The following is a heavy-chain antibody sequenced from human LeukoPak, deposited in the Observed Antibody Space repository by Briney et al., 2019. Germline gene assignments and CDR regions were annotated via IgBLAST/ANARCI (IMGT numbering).Heavy chain of an antibody. CDR1: GGSFSRSSYY. D-gene: IGHD2/OR15-2a*01. CDR2: IFYSGSS. V-gene: IGHV4-39*01. J-gene: IGHJ4*02. CDR3: ARFSPSSYFQCAVDY. Sequence: SEALSLTCTVSGGSFSRSSYYWGWIRQPPGKGLEWIGSIFYSGSSYYNPSLKSRVTISVDTSKNQFSLKLSSVTAADTAVYYCARFSPSSYFQCAVDYWGRGTLVTVSS.